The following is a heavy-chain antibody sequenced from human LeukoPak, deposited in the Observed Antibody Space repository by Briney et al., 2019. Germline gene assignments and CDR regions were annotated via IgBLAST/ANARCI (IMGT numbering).Heavy chain of an antibody. CDR3: ARLGGGPFDP. Sequence: GASVKVSCKASGYTFTSYYMHWVRQAPGQGLEWMGIINPSGGSTSYAQKLQGRVTMTTDTSTSTAYMELRSLRSDDTAVYYCARLGGGPFDPWGQGPLVTVSS. CDR1: GYTFTSYY. D-gene: IGHD3-10*01. V-gene: IGHV1-46*01. CDR2: INPSGGST. J-gene: IGHJ5*02.